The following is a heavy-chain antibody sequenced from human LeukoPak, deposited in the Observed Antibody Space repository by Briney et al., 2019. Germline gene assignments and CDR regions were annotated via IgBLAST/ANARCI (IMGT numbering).Heavy chain of an antibody. CDR2: INHSGST. J-gene: IGHJ4*02. CDR1: GGSFSGYY. D-gene: IGHD3-22*01. Sequence: SETLSLTCAVYGGSFSGYYWSWIRQPPGKGLEWIGEINHSGSTNYNPSLKSRVTISVDTSKNQFSLKLSSVTAADTAVYYCASSPDYYDSSGPFDYWGQGTLVTVSS. CDR3: ASSPDYYDSSGPFDY. V-gene: IGHV4-34*01.